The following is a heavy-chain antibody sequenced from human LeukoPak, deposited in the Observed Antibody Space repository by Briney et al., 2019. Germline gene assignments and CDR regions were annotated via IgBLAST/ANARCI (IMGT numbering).Heavy chain of an antibody. J-gene: IGHJ4*02. CDR1: GGSFSGYY. Sequence: SETLSLTCAVYGGSFSGYYWSWIRQPPGKGLEWIGEINHSGSTNYNPSLKSRVTISVDTSKNQFSLKLSSVTAADTAVYHCASIVGATLDYWGQGTLVTVSS. V-gene: IGHV4-34*01. CDR2: INHSGST. CDR3: ASIVGATLDY. D-gene: IGHD1-26*01.